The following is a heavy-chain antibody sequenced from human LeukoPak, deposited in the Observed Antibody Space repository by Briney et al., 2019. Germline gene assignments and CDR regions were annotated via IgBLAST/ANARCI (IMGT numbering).Heavy chain of an antibody. CDR3: VGSRWLRDANFDH. J-gene: IGHJ4*02. CDR2: IFYSGST. CDR1: SGSISTSNYY. D-gene: IGHD5-24*01. V-gene: IGHV4-39*07. Sequence: SETLSLTCTVSSGSISTSNYYWGWVRQPPGKALEWIGNIFYSGSTYYSPSLKSRVTISLDTSRNQFSLKLSSVTAADTAVYYCVGSRWLRDANFDHRGQGTLVTVSS.